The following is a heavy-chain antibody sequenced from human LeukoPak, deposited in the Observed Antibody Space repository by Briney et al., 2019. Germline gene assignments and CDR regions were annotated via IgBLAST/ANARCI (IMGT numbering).Heavy chain of an antibody. V-gene: IGHV5-51*01. CDR1: GYSFTSYW. CDR3: ARLDGRYCSSTSCYYFDY. CDR2: IYPGDSDT. J-gene: IGHJ4*02. Sequence: GESLKISCKGSGYSFTSYWIGWVRQMPGKGLEWMGIIYPGDSDTRYSLSFQGQVTISADKSISTAYLQWSSLKASDTAMYYCARLDGRYCSSTSCYYFDYWGQGTLVTVSS. D-gene: IGHD2-2*01.